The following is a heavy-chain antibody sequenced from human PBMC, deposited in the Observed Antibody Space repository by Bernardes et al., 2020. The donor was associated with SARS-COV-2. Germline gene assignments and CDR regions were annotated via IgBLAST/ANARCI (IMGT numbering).Heavy chain of an antibody. J-gene: IGHJ6*02. CDR2: IWYDGSNK. D-gene: IGHD3-22*01. CDR3: ARDQGYYYDSSGYYRTPHNYYYYYGMDV. V-gene: IGHV3-33*01. Sequence: GGSLSLSCAASGFTFSSYGMHWVRQAPGKGLEWVAVIWYDGSNKYYADSVKGRFTISRDNSKNTLYLQMNSLRAEDTAVYYCARDQGYYYDSSGYYRTPHNYYYYYGMDVWGQGTTVTVSS. CDR1: GFTFSSYG.